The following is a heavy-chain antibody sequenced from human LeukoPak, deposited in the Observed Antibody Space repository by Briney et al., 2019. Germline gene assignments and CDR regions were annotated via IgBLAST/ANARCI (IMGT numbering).Heavy chain of an antibody. CDR1: GFTFISYG. CDR3: AKEEVISGNHGVYFDY. J-gene: IGHJ4*02. CDR2: IRYDGNSN. Sequence: PGGSLRLSCAASGFTFISYGMHWVRQAPGKGLEWVAFIRYDGNSNYYAASVKGRFTISRDNSRTTLYLQMNSLRAEDTAVYYCAKEEVISGNHGVYFDYWGQGTLVTVSS. V-gene: IGHV3-30*02. D-gene: IGHD3-22*01.